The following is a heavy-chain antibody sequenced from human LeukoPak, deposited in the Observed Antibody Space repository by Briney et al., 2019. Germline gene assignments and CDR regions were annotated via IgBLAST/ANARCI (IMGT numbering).Heavy chain of an antibody. D-gene: IGHD6-13*01. CDR1: GYSFTSYW. J-gene: IGHJ4*02. Sequence: GESLKISCQGSGYSFTSYWIGWVRQMPGKGLEWMEIFYPGDSDTRYSPSFQGQVTVSADKSISTAYLQWSSLKASDTAMYYCARHGPDSSSWYYDYWGQGTLVTVSS. CDR3: ARHGPDSSSWYYDY. V-gene: IGHV5-51*01. CDR2: FYPGDSDT.